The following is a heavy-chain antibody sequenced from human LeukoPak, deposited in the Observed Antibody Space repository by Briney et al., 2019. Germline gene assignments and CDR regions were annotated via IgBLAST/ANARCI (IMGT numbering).Heavy chain of an antibody. D-gene: IGHD5-18*01. CDR3: ARKHGSYGCFDY. CDR1: GGSISSGGYY. Sequence: SQTLSLTCTVSGGSISSGGYYWSWIRQHPGKGLEWVGYIYYSGSTYYNPSLKSRVTISVDTSKNQFSLKLSSVTAADTAVYYCARKHGSYGCFDYWAREPWSPSPQ. V-gene: IGHV4-31*03. CDR2: IYYSGST. J-gene: IGHJ4*02.